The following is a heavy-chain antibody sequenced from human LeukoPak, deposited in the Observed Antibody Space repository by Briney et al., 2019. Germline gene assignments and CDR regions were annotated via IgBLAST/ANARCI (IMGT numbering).Heavy chain of an antibody. CDR2: IKSDGSST. D-gene: IGHD3-22*01. V-gene: IGHV3-74*01. CDR3: TRTYYYDSIDYFDY. CDR1: GFTFRSYW. J-gene: IGHJ4*02. Sequence: GGSLRLSCAASGFTFRSYWMHWVRQAPGKGLVWVSRIKSDGSSTIYADSVKGRFTISRDNAKNTLYLQMNSLRAEDTAVYYCTRTYYYDSIDYFDYWGQEALVTVSS.